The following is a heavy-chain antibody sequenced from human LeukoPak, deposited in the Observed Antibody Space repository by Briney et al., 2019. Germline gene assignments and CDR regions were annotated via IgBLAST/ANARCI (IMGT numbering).Heavy chain of an antibody. CDR1: GLGFSTSW. CDR3: AQGAVDV. J-gene: IGHJ6*02. D-gene: IGHD1-26*01. Sequence: GGSLRLPCADSGLGFSTSWMTWVRQAPEKGLEWVATIKPDGSDKYYVDSMKGRITISRDNANNALYLQVNSLRVEDTAIYYCAQGAVDVWGQGTTVIVSS. V-gene: IGHV3-7*01. CDR2: IKPDGSDK.